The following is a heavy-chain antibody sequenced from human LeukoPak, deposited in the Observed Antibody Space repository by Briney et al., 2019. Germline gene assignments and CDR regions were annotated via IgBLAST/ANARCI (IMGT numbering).Heavy chain of an antibody. Sequence: GGSLRLSCAASGFTFSSYSMNWVRQAPGKGLEWVSSISSSSSYIYYADSVKGRFTISRDNAKNSLYLQMNSLRAEDTAVYYCARVDIVEVPAAIPPFDYWGQGTLVTVSS. J-gene: IGHJ4*02. V-gene: IGHV3-21*01. CDR1: GFTFSSYS. CDR2: ISSSSSYI. D-gene: IGHD2-2*02. CDR3: ARVDIVEVPAAIPPFDY.